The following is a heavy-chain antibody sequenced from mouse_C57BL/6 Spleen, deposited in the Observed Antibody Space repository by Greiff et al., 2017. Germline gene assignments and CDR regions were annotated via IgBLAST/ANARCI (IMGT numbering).Heavy chain of an antibody. J-gene: IGHJ2*01. CDR2: IHPNSGST. CDR3: ARSSDYGIY. D-gene: IGHD2-4*01. CDR1: GYTFTSYW. V-gene: IGHV1-64*01. Sequence: VQLQQPGAELVKPGASVKLSCKASGYTFTSYWMHWVKQRPGQGLEWIGMIHPNSGSTNYNEKFKSKATLTVDKSSSTAYMQLDSLTSEDSAVYYCARSSDYGIYWGQGTTLTVSS.